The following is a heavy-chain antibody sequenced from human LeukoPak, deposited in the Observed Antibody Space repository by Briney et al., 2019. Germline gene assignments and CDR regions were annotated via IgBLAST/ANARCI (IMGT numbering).Heavy chain of an antibody. Sequence: SETLSLTCTVSGGSISSGSYYWNWIRQPAGKGLEWIGRIYTSGSTNYNPSLKSRVTISVDTSKNQFSLKLTSVTAADTAVYYCASQDYTENYFDYWGQGTLVTVSS. CDR3: ASQDYTENYFDY. V-gene: IGHV4-61*02. J-gene: IGHJ4*02. CDR2: IYTSGST. CDR1: GGSISSGSYY. D-gene: IGHD3-3*01.